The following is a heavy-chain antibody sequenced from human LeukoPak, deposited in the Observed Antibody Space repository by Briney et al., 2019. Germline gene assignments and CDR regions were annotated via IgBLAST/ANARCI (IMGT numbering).Heavy chain of an antibody. CDR3: SKDINSHCRGDCSDY. D-gene: IGHD2-15*01. J-gene: IGHJ4*02. CDR1: GFTFSKHG. Sequence: PGGSLRLSCAASGFTFSKHGMHWVRQAPGKGPEGVAFIRNDGSNSYYVDSVKGRFTISRDNSKNTVDLQMNSLRAEDTAIYYCSKDINSHCRGDCSDYWGQGTLVIVSS. CDR2: IRNDGSNS. V-gene: IGHV3-30*02.